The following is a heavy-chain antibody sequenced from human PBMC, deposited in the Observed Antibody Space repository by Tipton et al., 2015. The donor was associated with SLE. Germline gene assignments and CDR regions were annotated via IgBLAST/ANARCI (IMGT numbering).Heavy chain of an antibody. J-gene: IGHJ6*02. CDR2: IYTSGTT. CDR1: GGSISSGSYY. V-gene: IGHV4-61*09. CDR3: AREKSDFWSGYYPYYYGMDV. D-gene: IGHD3-3*01. Sequence: TLSLTCTVSGGSISSGSYYWSWIRQPAGNGLEWIGHIYTSGTTNYNPSLKSRVTISVDTSKNQFSLRLSSVTAADTAVYYCAREKSDFWSGYYPYYYGMDVWGQGTTVTVSS.